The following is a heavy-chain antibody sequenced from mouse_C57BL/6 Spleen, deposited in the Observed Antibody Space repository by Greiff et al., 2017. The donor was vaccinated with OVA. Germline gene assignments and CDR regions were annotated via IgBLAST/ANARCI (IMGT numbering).Heavy chain of an antibody. V-gene: IGHV1-64*01. CDR2: IHPNSGST. CDR1: GYTFTSYW. CDR3: ARERGNYPLFAY. J-gene: IGHJ3*01. Sequence: QVQLQQPGAELVKPGASVKLSCKASGYTFTSYWMHWVKQRPGQGLEWIGMIHPNSGSTNYNEKFKSKATLTVDKSSSTAYMQLSSLTSEDSAVYYGARERGNYPLFAYWGKGTLVTVSA. D-gene: IGHD2-1*01.